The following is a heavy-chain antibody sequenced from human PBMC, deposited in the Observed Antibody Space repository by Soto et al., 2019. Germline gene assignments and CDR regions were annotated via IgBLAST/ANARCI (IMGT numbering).Heavy chain of an antibody. D-gene: IGHD6-19*01. J-gene: IGHJ5*02. CDR2: IYWDDDK. CDR1: GFSHSTSGVG. V-gene: IGHV2-5*02. CDR3: AHRRIAVADGNWFDP. Sequence: SGPMLVNPTQTLTLTCTFSGFSHSTSGVGVGWIRQPPGKALEWLALIYWDDDKRYSPSLKSRLTITKDTSKNQVVLTMTNMDPVDTATYYCAHRRIAVADGNWFDPWGQGTLVTVSS.